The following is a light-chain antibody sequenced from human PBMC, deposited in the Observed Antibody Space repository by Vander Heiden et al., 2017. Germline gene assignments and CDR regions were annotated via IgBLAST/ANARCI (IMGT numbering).Light chain of an antibody. CDR2: EVR. J-gene: IGLJ3*02. CDR1: TSDIGTYNL. CDR3: YSYTGGSSSL. V-gene: IGLV2-23*02. Sequence: QSALTQPASASGSPGQSITISCPGTTSDIGTYNLASWYQQHPGKAPKLIIYEVRKRPSGVSTRFSGSKSANTASLTISGLQAEDEADYYCYSYTGGSSSLFGGGTKLTVL.